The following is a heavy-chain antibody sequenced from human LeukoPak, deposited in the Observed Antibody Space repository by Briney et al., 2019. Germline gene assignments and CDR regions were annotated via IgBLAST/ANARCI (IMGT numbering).Heavy chain of an antibody. CDR1: GFTVSSNY. V-gene: IGHV3-7*03. CDR3: ATSTAAAGTD. J-gene: IGHJ4*02. CDR2: IKQDGSEK. Sequence: GGSLRLSCAASGFTVSSNYMSWVRQAPGKGLKWVANIKQDGSEKYYVDSVKGRFTISRDNAQNSLYLQMNSLRAEDTAIYYCATSTAAAGTDWGQGTLVTVSS. D-gene: IGHD6-13*01.